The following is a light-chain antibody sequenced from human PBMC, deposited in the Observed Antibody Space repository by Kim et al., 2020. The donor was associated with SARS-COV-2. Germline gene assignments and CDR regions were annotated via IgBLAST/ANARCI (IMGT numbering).Light chain of an antibody. CDR1: SSDVGNYNL. Sequence: PGPSITISCTETSSDVGNYNLVPWYQQHPGKAPKLMIYEVTKRPSGVSNRFSGSKSGNTASLTISGLQAEDEADYYCCSYAGSRNVFGGGTQLTVL. CDR2: EVT. J-gene: IGLJ7*01. V-gene: IGLV2-23*02. CDR3: CSYAGSRNV.